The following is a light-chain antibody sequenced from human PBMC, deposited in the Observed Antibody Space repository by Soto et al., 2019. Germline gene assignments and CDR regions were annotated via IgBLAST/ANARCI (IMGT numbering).Light chain of an antibody. CDR3: NSYTSKSTGV. V-gene: IGLV2-14*01. J-gene: IGLJ1*01. CDR2: EVS. Sequence: QSALTQPASVSGSPGQSITISCTGTSSDVGGYNYVSWYQQHQGKAPKLIIYEVSNRPSGVSNRVSGSKSGNTASLTISGRQAEDEADYYCNSYTSKSTGVFGTGTKVTVL. CDR1: SSDVGGYNY.